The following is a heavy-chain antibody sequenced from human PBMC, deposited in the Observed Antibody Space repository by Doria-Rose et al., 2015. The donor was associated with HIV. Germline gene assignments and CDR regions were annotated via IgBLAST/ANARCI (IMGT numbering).Heavy chain of an antibody. V-gene: IGHV3-11*01. CDR2: ISSSGSTI. CDR3: ARDLTGYYTSSFDY. J-gene: IGHJ4*02. CDR1: TFSDYY. D-gene: IGHD3-9*01. Sequence: TFSDYYMSWIRQAPGKGLEWVSYISSSGSTIYYADSVKGRFTISRDNAKNSLYLQMNSLRAEDTAVYYCARDLTGYYTSSFDYWGQGTLVTVSS.